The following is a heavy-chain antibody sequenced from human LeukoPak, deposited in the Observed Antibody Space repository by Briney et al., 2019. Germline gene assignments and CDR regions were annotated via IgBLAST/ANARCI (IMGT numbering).Heavy chain of an antibody. CDR2: IYYSGST. J-gene: IGHJ4*02. D-gene: IGHD1-26*01. V-gene: IGHV4-59*01. Sequence: SETLSLTCTVSGGSISSYYWSWVRQPPGKGLQWIGYIYYSGSTNYNPSLKSRVTISVDTSKNQFSLKLSSMTAADTAVYYCARVWGGSYSSDYWGQGTLVTVSS. CDR3: ARVWGGSYSSDY. CDR1: GGSISSYY.